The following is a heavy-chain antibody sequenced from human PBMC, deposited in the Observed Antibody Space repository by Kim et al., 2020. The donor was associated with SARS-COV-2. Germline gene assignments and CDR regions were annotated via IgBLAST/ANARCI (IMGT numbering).Heavy chain of an antibody. V-gene: IGHV4-34*01. D-gene: IGHD2-15*01. J-gene: IGHJ4*02. Sequence: SETLSLTCAVYGGSFSGYYWSWIRQPPGKGLEWIGEINHSGSTNYNPSLKSRVTISVDTSKNQFSLKLSSVTAADTAVYYCARRYCSGGSCYYFDYWGQGTLVTVSS. CDR1: GGSFSGYY. CDR3: ARRYCSGGSCYYFDY. CDR2: INHSGST.